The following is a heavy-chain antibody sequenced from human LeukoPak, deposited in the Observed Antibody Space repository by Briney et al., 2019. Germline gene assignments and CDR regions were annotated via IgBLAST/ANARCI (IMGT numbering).Heavy chain of an antibody. CDR3: ARERDCSSTSCYDAFDI. CDR2: ISAYNGNT. CDR1: GYTFTSYG. J-gene: IGHJ3*02. Sequence: GASVKVSCKASGYTFTSYGISWVRQAPGQGLEWMGWISAYNGNTNYAQKLQGRVTMTTDTSTSTAYMELRSLRSDDTAVYYCARERDCSSTSCYDAFDIWGQGTMVTVSS. D-gene: IGHD2-2*01. V-gene: IGHV1-18*01.